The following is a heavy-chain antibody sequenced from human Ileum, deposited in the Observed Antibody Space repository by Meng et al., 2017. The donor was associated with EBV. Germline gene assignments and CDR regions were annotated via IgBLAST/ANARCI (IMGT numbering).Heavy chain of an antibody. J-gene: IGHJ4*02. CDR3: ARTGVGLAFDY. CDR1: GDSMTNNNW. CDR2: IYHSGST. D-gene: IGHD2-8*01. Sequence: QGELRESGQGLVKASGTLSLTCGVSGDSMTNNNWWTWVRQPPGKGLEWIGEIYHSGSTNYHPSLQSRATISVDMSKKQFSLKLRSVTAADTAVYYCARTGVGLAFDYWGLGTLVTVSS. V-gene: IGHV4-4*02.